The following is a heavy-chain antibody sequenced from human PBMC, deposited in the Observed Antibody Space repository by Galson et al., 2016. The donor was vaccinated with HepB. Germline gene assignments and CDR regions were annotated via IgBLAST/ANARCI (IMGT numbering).Heavy chain of an antibody. CDR3: ARGFSYYDSCMIY. V-gene: IGHV3-30-3*01. CDR1: GFTFSSYS. Sequence: SLRLSCAASGFTFSSYSMHWVRQAPGKGLEWVAVITYDGSNKFYADSVKGRFTISRDNSKNTLYLQMNNLRAEDTAIYYCARGFSYYDSCMIYWGQGTQVTVSS. J-gene: IGHJ4*02. CDR2: ITYDGSNK. D-gene: IGHD3-22*01.